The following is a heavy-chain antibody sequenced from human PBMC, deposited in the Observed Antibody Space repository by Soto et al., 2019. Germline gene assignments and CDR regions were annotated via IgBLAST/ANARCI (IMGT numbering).Heavy chain of an antibody. V-gene: IGHV1-69*13. CDR1: RATFGSYA. Sequence: SVKVSCKTYRATFGSYAISWVRQAPGQGLEWMGGIIPIFGTANYAQKFQGRVTITADESTSTAYMELSSLRSEDTAVYYCAGVGSSSSPFDNCGHGTLITVSS. J-gene: IGHJ4*01. CDR2: IIPIFGTA. D-gene: IGHD3-10*01. CDR3: AGVGSSSSPFDN.